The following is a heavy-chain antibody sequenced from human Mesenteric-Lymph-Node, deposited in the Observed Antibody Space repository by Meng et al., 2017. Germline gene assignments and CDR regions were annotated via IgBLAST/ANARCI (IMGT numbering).Heavy chain of an antibody. V-gene: IGHV1-2*06. J-gene: IGHJ4*02. CDR2: INPHTGGI. D-gene: IGHD4-11*01. Sequence: QVQLVQSGVEVQKPGASVKVSCKASGYTFTVYYMHWVRQAPGQGLEWMGRINPHTGGINYAQEFQGRVAMTRDTSISTAYMELSRLRTDDTAVYYCAKIGSNHQFDLWGQGTLVTVSS. CDR3: AKIGSNHQFDL. CDR1: GYTFTVYY.